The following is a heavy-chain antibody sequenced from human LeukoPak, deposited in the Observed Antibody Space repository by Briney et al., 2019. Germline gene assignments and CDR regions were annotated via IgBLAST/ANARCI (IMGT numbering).Heavy chain of an antibody. D-gene: IGHD2-2*02. CDR3: ARDPGGPHTVKWDAFDI. CDR1: GFTVSSNY. CDR2: IYSGGST. J-gene: IGHJ3*02. V-gene: IGHV3-53*01. Sequence: GGSLRLSCAASGFTVSSNYMSWVRQAPGKGLEWVSVIYSGGSTYYADSVKGRFTISRDNSKSTLYLQMNSLRAEDTAVYYCARDPGGPHTVKWDAFDIWGQGTMVTVSS.